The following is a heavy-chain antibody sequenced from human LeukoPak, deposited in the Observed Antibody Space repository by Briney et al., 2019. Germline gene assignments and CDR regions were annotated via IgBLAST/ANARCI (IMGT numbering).Heavy chain of an antibody. J-gene: IGHJ4*02. CDR2: IYHSGST. CDR3: ARQPEPYGSGSFFDY. D-gene: IGHD3-10*01. Sequence: KPSETLSLTCAVSGYSISSGHYWGWIRQPPGKGLEWIGSIYHSGSTYYNPSLKSRVTISVDTSKNQFSLKLSSVTAADTAVYYCARQPEPYGSGSFFDYWGQGTLVTVSS. V-gene: IGHV4-38-2*01. CDR1: GYSISSGHY.